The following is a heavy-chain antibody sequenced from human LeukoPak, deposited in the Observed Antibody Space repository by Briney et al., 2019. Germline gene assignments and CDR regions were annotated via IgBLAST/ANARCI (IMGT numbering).Heavy chain of an antibody. CDR3: ARDSMVRGVRYGMDV. CDR1: GGSFSSGGYY. Sequence: SETLSLTCTVSGGSFSSGGYYWSWLRQHPGTGLEGVGYIYCSGSTYYNPSLKSRFTISVDTSKSQFSLKLSSVTAADTAVYYCARDSMVRGVRYGMDVWGKGTTVTVSS. CDR2: IYCSGST. V-gene: IGHV4-31*03. J-gene: IGHJ6*04. D-gene: IGHD3-10*01.